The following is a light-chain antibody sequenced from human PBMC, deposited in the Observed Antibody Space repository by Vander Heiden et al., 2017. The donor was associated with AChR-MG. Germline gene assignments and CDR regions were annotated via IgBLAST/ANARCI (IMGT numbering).Light chain of an antibody. V-gene: IGLV3-1*01. J-gene: IGLJ2*01. CDR1: KLGDKY. Sequence: SYELTQPPSVSVSPGQTASITCSGDKLGDKYASWYQQKPGQSPVLVIYQDNKRPSGIPERLSGSNSGTTATLTISGTQAVDEADYYCQAWDSSTWVFGGGTKLTVL. CDR3: QAWDSSTWV. CDR2: QDN.